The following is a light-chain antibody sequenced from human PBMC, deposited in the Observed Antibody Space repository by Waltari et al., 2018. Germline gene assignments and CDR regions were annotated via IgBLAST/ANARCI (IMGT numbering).Light chain of an antibody. Sequence: DIQMTQSPSSLSASVGDTVTITCRAGQSISSSLNWYQQKSGKAPKLLIYAASSLQSGVPSRFSGSGSGTDFSLTISSLQPEDFATYYCQQTYKTPITFGQGTRLDIK. J-gene: IGKJ5*01. CDR2: AAS. CDR1: QSISSS. CDR3: QQTYKTPIT. V-gene: IGKV1-39*01.